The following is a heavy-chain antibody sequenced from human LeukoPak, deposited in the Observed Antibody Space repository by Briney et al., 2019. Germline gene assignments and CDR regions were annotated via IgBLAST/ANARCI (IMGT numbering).Heavy chain of an antibody. D-gene: IGHD3-10*01. J-gene: IGHJ4*02. V-gene: IGHV3-30-3*01. Sequence: SGGSLRLSCAASGFGFSSYAMHWVRQAPGKGLEWVAVISFDGTNKYYADSVKGRLTISRDNSENTLHLQMNSLRAEDTAVYYCAKYDGEGSKKGYFDNWGQGTLVTVSS. CDR3: AKYDGEGSKKGYFDN. CDR1: GFGFSSYA. CDR2: ISFDGTNK.